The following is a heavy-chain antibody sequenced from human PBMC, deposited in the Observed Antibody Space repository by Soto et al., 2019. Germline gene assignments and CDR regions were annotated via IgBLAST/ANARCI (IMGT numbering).Heavy chain of an antibody. Sequence: EVQLLESGGGLVQPGGSLRLSCAASGFTFSSYAMSWVRQAPGKGLEWVSAISGSGGSTYYADSVKGRFTISRDNSKNTLYLQMNSLRAEDAAVYYCAKDLAAATRAFDIWGQGTMVTVSS. D-gene: IGHD6-25*01. CDR3: AKDLAAATRAFDI. CDR1: GFTFSSYA. J-gene: IGHJ3*02. CDR2: ISGSGGST. V-gene: IGHV3-23*01.